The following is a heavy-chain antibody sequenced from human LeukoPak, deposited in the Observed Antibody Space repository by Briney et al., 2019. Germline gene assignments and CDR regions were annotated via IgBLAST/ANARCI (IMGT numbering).Heavy chain of an antibody. D-gene: IGHD3-10*01. CDR3: ATFEPGSRAKGFDH. CDR1: GFTFSNVW. Sequence: GGSLRLSCAASGFTFSNVWMSWFRQAPGKGLEWVGRIKSKSEGGTTDYAAPVQGRFTTSRDDSKNTLSLQMNSLEIEDTAVYYCATFEPGSRAKGFDHWGQGNLVIVSS. J-gene: IGHJ4*02. CDR2: IKSKSEGGTT. V-gene: IGHV3-15*01.